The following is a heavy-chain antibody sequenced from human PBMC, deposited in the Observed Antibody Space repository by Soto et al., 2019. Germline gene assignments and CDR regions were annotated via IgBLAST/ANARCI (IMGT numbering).Heavy chain of an antibody. CDR1: NGSISRSSYY. V-gene: IGHV4-39*01. Sequence: QLQLQESGPGLLKSSETLSLTCTVSNGSISRSSYYWAWIRQPPGRGLEWIGSIFYSGGTYHNPSLKSRVTMSKDTFKDQCFLSLSSVTAADTAVYYCASQVVSSRHFDSWGQGALVTVSS. D-gene: IGHD2-15*01. J-gene: IGHJ4*02. CDR2: IFYSGGT. CDR3: ASQVVSSRHFDS.